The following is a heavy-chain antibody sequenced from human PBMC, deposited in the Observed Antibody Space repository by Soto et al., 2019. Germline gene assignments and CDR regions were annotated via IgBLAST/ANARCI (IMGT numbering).Heavy chain of an antibody. CDR1: GFIFSSSD. J-gene: IGHJ4*02. CDR3: ARKSNSDLSSYYYFDY. D-gene: IGHD3-22*01. CDR2: ITYNGIYT. Sequence: EGQLVESGGGLVEPGGSLRLSCAASGFIFSSSDMTWVRQAPGKGLEYVSSITYNGIYTFYAEPAKGRFTISRDNSKNSLYLQMDRLRSEDTAVYFCARKSNSDLSSYYYFDYLGVGSLFFVSS. V-gene: IGHV3-21*06.